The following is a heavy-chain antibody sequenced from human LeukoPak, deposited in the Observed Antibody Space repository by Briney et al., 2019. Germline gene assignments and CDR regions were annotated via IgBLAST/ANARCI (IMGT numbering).Heavy chain of an antibody. D-gene: IGHD3-22*01. J-gene: IGHJ4*02. CDR2: ISWNSGSI. CDR1: GFTFDDYA. V-gene: IGHV3-9*01. Sequence: GGSLRLSCAASGFTFDDYAMHWVRQAPGKGLEWVSGISWNSGSIGYADSVKGRFTISRDNAKNSLYLQMNSLRAGDTALYYCAKDEDSSGYTIDYWGQGTLVTVSS. CDR3: AKDEDSSGYTIDY.